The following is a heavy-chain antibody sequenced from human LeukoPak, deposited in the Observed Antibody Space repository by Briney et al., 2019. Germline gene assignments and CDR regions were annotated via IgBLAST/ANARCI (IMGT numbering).Heavy chain of an antibody. J-gene: IGHJ3*02. Sequence: PSETLSLTCTVSGGSISSSSYYWGWIRQPPGQGLEWFGSIYYSGSTYYNPSLKNRVTISVDTSKNQFSLKLSSVTAADTAVYYCARGRRAARQPDAFDIWGQGTMVTVSS. D-gene: IGHD6-6*01. CDR3: ARGRRAARQPDAFDI. CDR2: IYYSGST. V-gene: IGHV4-39*01. CDR1: GGSISSSSYY.